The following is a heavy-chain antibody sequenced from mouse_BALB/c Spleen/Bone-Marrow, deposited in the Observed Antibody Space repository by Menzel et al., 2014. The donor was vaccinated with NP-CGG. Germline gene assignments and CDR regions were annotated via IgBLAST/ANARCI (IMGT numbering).Heavy chain of an antibody. Sequence: VQLVESGAELARPGASVKLSCKASGYTFTSYWMQWVKQRPGQGLEWIGAIYPGDGDTRYTQKFKGKATLTADKSSSTAYMQLSSLASEDSAVYYCARGFPFDYWGQGSTHAVSS. J-gene: IGHJ2*01. CDR3: ARGFPFDY. V-gene: IGHV1-87*01. CDR2: IYPGDGDT. CDR1: GYTFTSYW.